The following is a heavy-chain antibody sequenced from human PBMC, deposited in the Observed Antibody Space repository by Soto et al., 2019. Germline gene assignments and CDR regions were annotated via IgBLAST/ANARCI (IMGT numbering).Heavy chain of an antibody. CDR3: AREKGVVTAQYYYYYYGMDV. CDR2: IIPIFGTA. Sequence: SVKVSCKASGGTFSSYAISWVRQAPGQGLEWMGGIIPIFGTANYAQKFQGRVTITADESTSTAYMELSSLRSEDTAVYYCAREKGVVTAQYYYYYYGMDVWGQGTTVTSP. D-gene: IGHD2-21*02. CDR1: GGTFSSYA. J-gene: IGHJ6*02. V-gene: IGHV1-69*13.